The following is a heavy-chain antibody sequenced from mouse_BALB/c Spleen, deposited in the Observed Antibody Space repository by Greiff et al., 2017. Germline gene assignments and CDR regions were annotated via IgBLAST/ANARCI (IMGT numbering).Heavy chain of an antibody. Sequence: QVQLQQSGAELARPGASVKLSCKASGYTFTSYWMQWVKQRPGQGLEWIGAIYPGDGDTRYTQKFKGKATLTADKSSSTAYMQLSSLASEDSAVYYCASGLFDYWGQGTTLTVSS. CDR1: GYTFTSYW. CDR2: IYPGDGDT. V-gene: IGHV1-87*01. J-gene: IGHJ2*01. CDR3: ASGLFDY.